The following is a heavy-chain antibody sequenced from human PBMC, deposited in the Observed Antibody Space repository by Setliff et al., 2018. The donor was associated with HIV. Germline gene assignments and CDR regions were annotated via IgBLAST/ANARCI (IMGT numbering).Heavy chain of an antibody. CDR3: ARDIRYPGYSSGWFDY. D-gene: IGHD6-19*01. CDR1: GGTFNNFA. CDR2: IIQMFGRG. V-gene: IGHV1-69*13. J-gene: IGHJ4*02. Sequence: SVKVSCKPSGGTFNNFAISWVRQAPGQGLEWMGGIIQMFGRGNYAQKLQGRVTIPADESTNTAYMELSSRRAEDTAVYYCARDIRYPGYSSGWFDYWGQGTLVTVSS.